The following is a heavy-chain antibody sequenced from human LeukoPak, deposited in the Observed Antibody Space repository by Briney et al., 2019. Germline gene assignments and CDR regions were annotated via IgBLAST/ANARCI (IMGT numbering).Heavy chain of an antibody. CDR2: INPNSGGT. CDR1: GYTFTGYY. Sequence: ASVKVSCKASGYTFTGYYTHWVRQAPGQGLEWMGWINPNSGGTNYAQKFQGRVTMTRDTSISTAYMELSRLRSDDTAVYYCARDRGYYYGSGSYYNGGFDYWGQGTLVTASS. D-gene: IGHD3-10*01. CDR3: ARDRGYYYGSGSYYNGGFDY. J-gene: IGHJ4*02. V-gene: IGHV1-2*02.